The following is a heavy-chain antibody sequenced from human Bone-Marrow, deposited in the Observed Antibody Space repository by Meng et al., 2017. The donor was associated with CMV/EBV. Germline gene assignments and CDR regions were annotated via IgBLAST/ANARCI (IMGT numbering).Heavy chain of an antibody. Sequence: GGSLRLSCAASGFTFSDYYMSWIRQAPGKGLEWVANINPDGGGTYHADSVKGRFTISRDNAKNLLVLQMNSLRDEDTALYYCARDPDGFDYWGQGTVVTVSS. CDR2: INPDGGGT. V-gene: IGHV3-7*01. CDR1: GFTFSDYY. J-gene: IGHJ4*02. CDR3: ARDPDGFDY. D-gene: IGHD2-8*01.